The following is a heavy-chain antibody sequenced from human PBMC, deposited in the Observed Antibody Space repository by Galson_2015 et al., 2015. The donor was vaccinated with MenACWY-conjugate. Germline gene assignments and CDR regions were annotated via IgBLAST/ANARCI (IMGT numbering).Heavy chain of an antibody. CDR1: GFTFSSYG. Sequence: SLRLSCAASGFTFSSYGMNWVRQAPGKGLEWVAVICSNRSNKYYADSVKGRFTISRDNAKNSVYLQMNSLRDEDTAVYYCARVSSGYYVNFELWGQGTLVTVSS. CDR3: ARVSSGYYVNFEL. D-gene: IGHD3-22*01. J-gene: IGHJ1*01. CDR2: ICSNRSNK. V-gene: IGHV3-48*02.